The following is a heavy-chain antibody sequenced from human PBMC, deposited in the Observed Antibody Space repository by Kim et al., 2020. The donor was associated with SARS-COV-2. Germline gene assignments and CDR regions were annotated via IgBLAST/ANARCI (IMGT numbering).Heavy chain of an antibody. Sequence: SVKVSCKASGGTFSSYAISWVRQAPGQGLEWMGGIIPIFGTANYAQKFQGRVTITADESTSTAYMELSSLRSEDTAVYYCARGPGINEIAAADNWFDPWGQGTLVTVSS. V-gene: IGHV1-69*13. J-gene: IGHJ5*02. CDR3: ARGPGINEIAAADNWFDP. CDR2: IIPIFGTA. D-gene: IGHD6-13*01. CDR1: GGTFSSYA.